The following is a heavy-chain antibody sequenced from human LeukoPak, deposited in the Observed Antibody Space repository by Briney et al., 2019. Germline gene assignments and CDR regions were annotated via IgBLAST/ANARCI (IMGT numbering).Heavy chain of an antibody. V-gene: IGHV1-69*13. J-gene: IGHJ6*03. CDR1: GYTFTSYG. D-gene: IGHD3-10*01. CDR2: IIPIFGTA. Sequence: GASVKVSCKASGYTFTSYGISWVRQAPGQGLEWMGGIIPIFGTANYAQKFQGGVTITADESTSTAYMELSSLRSEDTAVYYCARGLYYYGSGSYSGATEYYYYYMDVWGKGTTVTISS. CDR3: ARGLYYYGSGSYSGATEYYYYYMDV.